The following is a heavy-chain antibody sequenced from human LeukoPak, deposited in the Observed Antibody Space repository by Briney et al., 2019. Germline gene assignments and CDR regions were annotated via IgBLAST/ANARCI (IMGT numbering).Heavy chain of an antibody. Sequence: ASVKVSCKASGYTFTSYGISWVRQAPGQGLEWMGWISAYNGNTNYAQKLQGRVTMTTDTSTSTAYMELRSLRSDDTAVYYCARDRASNYDFWSGYYSPVYFDYWGQRTLVTVSS. V-gene: IGHV1-18*01. D-gene: IGHD3-3*01. CDR1: GYTFTSYG. CDR2: ISAYNGNT. J-gene: IGHJ4*02. CDR3: ARDRASNYDFWSGYYSPVYFDY.